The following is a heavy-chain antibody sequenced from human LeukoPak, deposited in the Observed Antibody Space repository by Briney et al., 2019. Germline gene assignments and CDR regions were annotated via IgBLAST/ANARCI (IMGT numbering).Heavy chain of an antibody. V-gene: IGHV2-5*01. CDR3: AHSPGEYSSSWLGAFDI. CDR2: IYWNDDK. J-gene: IGHJ3*02. Sequence: KRSGPTLVNPTQTLTLTCTFSGFSLSTSGVGVGWIRQPPGKALEWLALIYWNDDKRYSPSLKSRLTITKDTSKNQVVLTMTNMDPVDTATYYCAHSPGEYSSSWLGAFDIWGQGTMVTVSS. CDR1: GFSLSTSGVG. D-gene: IGHD6-13*01.